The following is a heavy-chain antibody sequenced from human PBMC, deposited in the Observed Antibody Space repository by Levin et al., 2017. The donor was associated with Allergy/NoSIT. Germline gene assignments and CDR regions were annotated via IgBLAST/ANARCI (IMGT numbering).Heavy chain of an antibody. CDR2: ISYDGSNK. V-gene: IGHV3-30*18. J-gene: IGHJ6*02. CDR3: AKRLGIQLWYRAYYYYGMDV. Sequence: GGSLRLSCAASGFTFSSYGMHWVRQAPGKGLEWVAVISYDGSNKYYADSVKGRFTISRDNSKNTLYLQMISLRAEDTAVYYCAKRLGIQLWYRAYYYYGMDVWGQGTTVTVSS. D-gene: IGHD5-18*01. CDR1: GFTFSSYG.